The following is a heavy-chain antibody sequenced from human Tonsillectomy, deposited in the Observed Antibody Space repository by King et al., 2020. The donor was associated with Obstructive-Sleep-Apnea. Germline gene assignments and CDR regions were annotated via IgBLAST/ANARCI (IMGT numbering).Heavy chain of an antibody. CDR2: IYPYDSDT. J-gene: IGHJ1*01. CDR3: ARDGGGSNSWYMF. CDR1: GYSFDNYW. D-gene: IGHD6-13*01. Sequence: QLVQSGAEVKKPGESLKISCKGSGYSFDNYWVGWVRQMPGKGLEWMGSIYPYDSDTRYRPSFQGQVTISFDKSIDTAYLQLSSLKASDTAMYYCARDGGGSNSWYMFWGQGTLVTVSS. V-gene: IGHV5-51*01.